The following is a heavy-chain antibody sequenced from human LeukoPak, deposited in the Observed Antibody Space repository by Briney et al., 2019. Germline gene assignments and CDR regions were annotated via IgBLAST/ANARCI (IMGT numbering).Heavy chain of an antibody. Sequence: PSETLSLTCTVSGGSISSYYRSWIRQPPGKGLEWIGYIYYSGSTNYNPSLKSRVTISVDTSKNQFSLKLSSVTAADTAVYYCARDFRDAFDIWGQGTMVTVSS. V-gene: IGHV4-59*01. CDR3: ARDFRDAFDI. CDR1: GGSISSYY. J-gene: IGHJ3*02. CDR2: IYYSGST.